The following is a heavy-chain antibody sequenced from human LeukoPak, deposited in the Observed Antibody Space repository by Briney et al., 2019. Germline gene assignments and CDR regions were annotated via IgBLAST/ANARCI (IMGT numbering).Heavy chain of an antibody. Sequence: SETLSLTCTVSGGSIGSSSYYWGWIRQPPGKGLEWIGSIYYSGSTYYNPSLKSRVTISVDTSKNQFSLKLSSVTAADTAVYYCASRMYAAWFDPWGQGTLVTVSS. V-gene: IGHV4-39*01. J-gene: IGHJ5*02. CDR1: GGSIGSSSYY. CDR2: IYYSGST. D-gene: IGHD1-14*01. CDR3: ASRMYAAWFDP.